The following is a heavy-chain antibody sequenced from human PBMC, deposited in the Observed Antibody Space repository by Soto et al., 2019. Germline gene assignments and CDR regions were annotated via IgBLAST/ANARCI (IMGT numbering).Heavy chain of an antibody. J-gene: IGHJ6*02. CDR2: IIPILGIA. V-gene: IGHV1-69*04. CDR3: AKGRSYYYYYGVDV. CDR1: GYTFTSYG. Sequence: SVKVSCKASGYTFTSYGISWVRQAPGQGLEWMGRIIPILGIASYAQKFQGRVTITADESTSTAYMELSSLRAEDTALYYCAKGRSYYYYYGVDVWGQGTTVTVSS.